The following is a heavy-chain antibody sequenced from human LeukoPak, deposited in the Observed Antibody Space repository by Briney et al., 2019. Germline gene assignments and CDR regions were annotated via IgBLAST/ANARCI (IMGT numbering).Heavy chain of an antibody. V-gene: IGHV3-30*02. CDR3: ATEMAGYCFGSCPDF. D-gene: IGHD2-15*01. J-gene: IGHJ4*02. CDR2: IRYDGSNK. CDR1: GFTFSSYG. Sequence: GGSLRLSCAASGFTFSSYGMHWVRQAPGKGLEWVAFIRYDGSNKYYADSVKGRFTISRDNSKNTLYLQMNSLRDEDTAVYYCATEMAGYCFGSCPDFWGQGTLVTVSS.